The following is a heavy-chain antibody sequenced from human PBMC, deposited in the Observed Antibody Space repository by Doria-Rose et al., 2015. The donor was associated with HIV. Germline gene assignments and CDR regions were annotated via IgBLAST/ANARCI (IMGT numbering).Heavy chain of an antibody. D-gene: IGHD3-10*01. Sequence: EVQLVESGGSLVRPGASLRLSCATSGFTFSSHRINWVRQAPGKGLEWVSSISSTSAYINYADSVRCRFTISRDNARNSLYLQMDSLRAEDTAIYYCATGVTLDYWGQGTLVTVSS. J-gene: IGHJ4*02. V-gene: IGHV3-21*01. CDR2: ISSTSAYI. CDR1: GFTFSSHR. CDR3: ATGVTLDY.